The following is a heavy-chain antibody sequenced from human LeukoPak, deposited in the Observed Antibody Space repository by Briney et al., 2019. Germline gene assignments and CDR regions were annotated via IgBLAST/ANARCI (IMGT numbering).Heavy chain of an antibody. CDR2: MNPNSGNT. Sequence: ASVKVSCKASVYTFTSNDINWVRRATGQGLEWMGWMNPNSGNTGYAQKFQGRVTMTRNTSISTAYMELSSLRSEDTAVYYCARVRYSWKGFDIWGQGTMVTVSS. D-gene: IGHD1-20*01. V-gene: IGHV1-8*01. CDR1: VYTFTSND. J-gene: IGHJ3*02. CDR3: ARVRYSWKGFDI.